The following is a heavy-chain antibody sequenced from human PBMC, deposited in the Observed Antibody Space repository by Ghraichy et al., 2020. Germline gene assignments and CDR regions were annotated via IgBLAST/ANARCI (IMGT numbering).Heavy chain of an antibody. Sequence: SETLSLTCTVSGGSISSYYWSWIRQPPGKGLEWIGYIYYSGSTKYNPSLKSRVTISIDTSKNQFSLKLSSVTAADTAVYYCATVGRGGNWFDPWGQGTLVTVSS. CDR3: ATVGRGGNWFDP. J-gene: IGHJ5*02. V-gene: IGHV4-59*01. D-gene: IGHD2-15*01. CDR1: GGSISSYY. CDR2: IYYSGST.